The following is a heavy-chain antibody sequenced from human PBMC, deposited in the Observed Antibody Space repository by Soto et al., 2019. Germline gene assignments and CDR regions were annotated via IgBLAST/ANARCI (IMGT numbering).Heavy chain of an antibody. CDR1: GYTFTNYG. D-gene: IGHD6-19*01. Sequence: ASVKVSCKASGYTFTNYGVSWVRQAPGQRLEWMGWISAYTRNTNYAQMFQGRVTMTTDTSTSTAYMELRSLRSDDTAVYYCARDLYFIEVSGVFDYWGQGTPVTVSS. J-gene: IGHJ4*02. CDR2: ISAYTRNT. CDR3: ARDLYFIEVSGVFDY. V-gene: IGHV1-18*01.